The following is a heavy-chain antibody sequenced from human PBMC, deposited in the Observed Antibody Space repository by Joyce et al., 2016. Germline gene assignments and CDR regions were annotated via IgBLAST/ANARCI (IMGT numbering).Heavy chain of an antibody. D-gene: IGHD3-22*01. J-gene: IGHJ4*02. CDR1: GSSISSYY. Sequence: QVQLQESGPGLLKPSETLSLTCTVSGSSISSYYWSWIRQPPGKGLEWIGYIYYNGRTNYNPSLKSRVIMSVDTSKNQVSLSLIAVTAADTAVYYCARGEDYYDTSGHYLFDSWGQGVLVTVSS. CDR3: ARGEDYYDTSGHYLFDS. V-gene: IGHV4-59*01. CDR2: IYYNGRT.